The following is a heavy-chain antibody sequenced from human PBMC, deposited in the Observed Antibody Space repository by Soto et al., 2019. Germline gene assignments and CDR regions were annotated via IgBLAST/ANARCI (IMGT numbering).Heavy chain of an antibody. CDR3: ARGRYCLTGRCFPNWFDS. Sequence: SETLSLTCSVSGNSISTVDYFWAWIRQPPGQALEYIGYIYKSTTTYYNPSFEGRVAISLDTSKSQFSLTVTSVTAADTAVYFCARGRYCLTGRCFPNWFDSWGQGTLVTVSS. V-gene: IGHV4-30-4*01. D-gene: IGHD2-15*01. J-gene: IGHJ5*01. CDR2: IYKSTTT. CDR1: GNSISTVDYF.